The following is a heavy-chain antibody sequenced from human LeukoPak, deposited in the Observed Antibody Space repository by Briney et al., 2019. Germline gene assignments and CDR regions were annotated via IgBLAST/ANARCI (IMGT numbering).Heavy chain of an antibody. J-gene: IGHJ6*03. CDR1: GGSISSHY. D-gene: IGHD1-1*01. V-gene: IGHV4-59*11. CDR3: ARAVVERDPTHYYYYMDV. CDR2: IYYSGST. Sequence: SETLSLTCTVSGGSISSHYWSWIRQPPGKGPEWIGYIYYSGSTNYNPSLKSRVTISVDTSKNQFSLKLSSVTAADTAVYYCARAVVERDPTHYYYYMDVWGKGTTVTVSS.